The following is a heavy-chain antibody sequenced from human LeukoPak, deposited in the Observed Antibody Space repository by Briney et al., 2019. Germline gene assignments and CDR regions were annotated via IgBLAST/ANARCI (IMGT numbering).Heavy chain of an antibody. CDR3: ARGYLNNDVHPHAFDI. V-gene: IGHV3-21*04. CDR2: ISSSSSYI. D-gene: IGHD3-10*02. Sequence: PGGSLRLSCGASGFTFSSCSMNWVRQAPGKGLEWVSSISSSSSYIYYADSVKGRFTISRDNAKNSLYLQMNSLRAEDTALYYCARGYLNNDVHPHAFDIWGQGTLATVSS. J-gene: IGHJ3*02. CDR1: GFTFSSCS.